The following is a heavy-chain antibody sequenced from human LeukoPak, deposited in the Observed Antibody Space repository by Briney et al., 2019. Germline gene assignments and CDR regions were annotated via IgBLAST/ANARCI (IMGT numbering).Heavy chain of an antibody. V-gene: IGHV3-9*01. D-gene: IGHD3-10*01. J-gene: IGHJ4*02. Sequence: GGSLSLSCAASGFTFSSYAMHWVRQAPGKGLEWVSGISWNSGSIGYADSVKGRFTISRDNAKNSLYLQMNSLRAEDTALYYCAKVDRLGYYFDYWGQGTLVTVSS. CDR2: ISWNSGSI. CDR1: GFTFSSYA. CDR3: AKVDRLGYYFDY.